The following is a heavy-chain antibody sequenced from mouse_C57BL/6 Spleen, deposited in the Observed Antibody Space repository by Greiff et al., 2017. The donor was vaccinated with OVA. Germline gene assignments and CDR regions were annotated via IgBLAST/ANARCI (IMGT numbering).Heavy chain of an antibody. CDR1: GFTFSSYA. CDR3: ARDRGYDYLYYFDY. D-gene: IGHD2-4*01. CDR2: ISDGGSYT. Sequence: EVKVVESGGGLVKPGGSLKLSCAASGFTFSSYAMSWVRQTPEKRLEWVATISDGGSYTYYPDNVKGRFTISRDNAKNNLYLQMSHLKSEDTAMYYCARDRGYDYLYYFDYWGQGTTLTVSS. J-gene: IGHJ2*01. V-gene: IGHV5-4*01.